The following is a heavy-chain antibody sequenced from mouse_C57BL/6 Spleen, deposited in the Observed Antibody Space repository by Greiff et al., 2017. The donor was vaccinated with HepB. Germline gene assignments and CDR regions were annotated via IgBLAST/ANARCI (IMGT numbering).Heavy chain of an antibody. D-gene: IGHD1-1*01. V-gene: IGHV1-82*01. CDR3: ARWDLLGYFDV. Sequence: VQLQQSGPELVKPGASVKISCKASGYAFSSSWMNWVKQRPGKGLGWIGRIYPGDGDTNYNGKFKGKATLTADKSSSQAYMQLSSLTSEDSAVYFCARWDLLGYFDVWGTGTTVTVSS. CDR2: IYPGDGDT. J-gene: IGHJ1*03. CDR1: GYAFSSSW.